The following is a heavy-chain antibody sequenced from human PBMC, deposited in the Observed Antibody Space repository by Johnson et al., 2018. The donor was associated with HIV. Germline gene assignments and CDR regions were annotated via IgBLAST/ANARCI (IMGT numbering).Heavy chain of an antibody. J-gene: IGHJ3*02. Sequence: QVQLVESGGGLVKPGGSLRLSCAASGFTFSNAWMSWVRQAPGKGLEWVALISYDGSNKYYADSVKGRFTISRDNSKNTLYLQMNSLRAEDTAVYYCAKDSSYGTGWLSAFDIWGHGTMVTVSS. CDR2: ISYDGSNK. V-gene: IGHV3-30*18. CDR3: AKDSSYGTGWLSAFDI. D-gene: IGHD6-19*01. CDR1: GFTFSNAW.